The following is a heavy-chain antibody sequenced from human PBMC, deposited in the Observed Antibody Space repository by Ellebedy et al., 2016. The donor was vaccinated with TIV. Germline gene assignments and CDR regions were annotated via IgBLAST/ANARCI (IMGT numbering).Heavy chain of an antibody. J-gene: IGHJ4*02. CDR3: AGAVGAPLAFDY. CDR2: IYSGGST. Sequence: GGSLRLSCAASGFTVSSSYMSWVRQAPGKGLEWVSVIYSGGSTYYADSVKGRFTISRDNSKNTLYLQVNSPRDEDTAVYYCAGAVGAPLAFDYWGQGALVTVSS. CDR1: GFTVSSSY. D-gene: IGHD1-26*01. V-gene: IGHV3-53*01.